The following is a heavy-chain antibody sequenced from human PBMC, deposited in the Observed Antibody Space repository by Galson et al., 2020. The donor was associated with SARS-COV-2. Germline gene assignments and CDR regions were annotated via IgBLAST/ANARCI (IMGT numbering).Heavy chain of an antibody. CDR3: ARDGERPNYDYVWGSYRYIAYYFDY. D-gene: IGHD3-16*02. J-gene: IGHJ4*02. CDR1: GYTFTSYY. V-gene: IGHV1-46*01. Sequence: GESLKISCKASGYTFTSYYMHWVRQAPGQGLEWMGIINPSGGSTSYAQKFQGRVTMTRDTSTSTVYMELSSLRSEDTAVYYCARDGERPNYDYVWGSYRYIAYYFDYWGQGTLVTVSS. CDR2: INPSGGST.